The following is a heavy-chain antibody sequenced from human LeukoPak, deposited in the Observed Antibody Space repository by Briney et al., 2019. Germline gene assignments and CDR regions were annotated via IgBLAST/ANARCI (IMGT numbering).Heavy chain of an antibody. CDR1: GFTFRDYA. D-gene: IGHD5-18*01. J-gene: IGHJ4*02. CDR3: AKVLSKIYIYGPFDY. Sequence: GGSLRLSCAASGFTFRDYAMTWVRQAPGRGPEWVSTFTAGGNSTYYADSVKGRFIITRDNSKNTLYLQMNSLRAEDTAVYYCAKVLSKIYIYGPFDYWGQGSLVTVSS. CDR2: FTAGGNST. V-gene: IGHV3-23*01.